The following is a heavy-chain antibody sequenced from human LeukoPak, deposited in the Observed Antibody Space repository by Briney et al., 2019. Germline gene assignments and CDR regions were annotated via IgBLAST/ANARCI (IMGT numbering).Heavy chain of an antibody. CDR1: HYTFDSYP. CDR3: ARSDKSVANAFDV. D-gene: IGHD6-19*01. V-gene: IGHV1-18*04. J-gene: IGHJ3*01. Sequence: ASVKVSCKASHYTFDSYPISWVRQAPGQGLEWMGWISAKNGDTNYAQKVQGRITLTTDIRTNTAYMELRSLGSDDTAVYYCARSDKSVANAFDVWGQGTMVTVSS. CDR2: ISAKNGDT.